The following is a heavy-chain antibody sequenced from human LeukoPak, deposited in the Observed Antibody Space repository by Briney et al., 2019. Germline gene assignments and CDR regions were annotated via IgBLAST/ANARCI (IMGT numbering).Heavy chain of an antibody. CDR1: GFTFSAHT. V-gene: IGHV3-48*01. J-gene: IGHJ4*02. Sequence: GGSLRLSCAASGFTFSAHTMNWVRLAPGKGLEWVSYIGSTSITIYYAQSVEGRFTISRDNGKNSLYLQMSSLTVEDTAVYYCARGPLYDITGSYGLWGQGTLVTVSS. CDR2: IGSTSITI. CDR3: ARGPLYDITGSYGL. D-gene: IGHD3-22*01.